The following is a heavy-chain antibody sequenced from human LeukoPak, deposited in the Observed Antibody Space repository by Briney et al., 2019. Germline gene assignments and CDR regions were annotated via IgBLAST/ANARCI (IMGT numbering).Heavy chain of an antibody. D-gene: IGHD3-10*01. CDR3: ARDSALDY. CDR2: ISYDGNNK. V-gene: IGHV3-30-3*01. J-gene: IGHJ4*02. Sequence: PGRSLRLSCAASGFTFSSYAMHWVRQAPGKGLEWVALISYDGNNKYNADSVKGRFTISRDNSKNRLYLKMNSLRTEDTAVYSCARDSALDYWGQGTLVTVSS. CDR1: GFTFSSYA.